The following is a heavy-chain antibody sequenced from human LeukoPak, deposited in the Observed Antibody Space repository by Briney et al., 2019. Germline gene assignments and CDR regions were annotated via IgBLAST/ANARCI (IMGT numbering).Heavy chain of an antibody. Sequence: GGSLRLTCAASGFTFSNAWMSWVRQAPGKGLEWVGRIKSKTDGGTTDYAAPVKGRFTISRDDSKNTLYLQMNSLKTEDTAVYYCTTEGNYYDSSGYYYYYYGMDVWGQGTTVTVSS. CDR2: IKSKTDGGTT. J-gene: IGHJ6*02. CDR1: GFTFSNAW. D-gene: IGHD3-22*01. V-gene: IGHV3-15*01. CDR3: TTEGNYYDSSGYYYYYYGMDV.